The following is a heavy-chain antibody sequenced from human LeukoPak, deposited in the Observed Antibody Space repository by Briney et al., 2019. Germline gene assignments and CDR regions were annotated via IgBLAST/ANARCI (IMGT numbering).Heavy chain of an antibody. CDR3: TTGDDYGVDY. V-gene: IGHV3-49*04. D-gene: IGHD4-17*01. CDR1: GFTFGDYG. Sequence: GGSLRLSCTASGFTFGDYGLSWVRQAPGKGLEWVGFIRRNVYGGTTEYAASVKGRFTISRDDSKSIAYLQMSSLKTEDTAVYYCTTGDDYGVDYWGQGTLVTVSS. CDR2: IRRNVYGGTT. J-gene: IGHJ4*02.